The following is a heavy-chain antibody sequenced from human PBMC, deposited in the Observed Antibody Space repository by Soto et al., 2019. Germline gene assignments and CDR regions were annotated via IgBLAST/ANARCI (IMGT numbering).Heavy chain of an antibody. V-gene: IGHV3-73*02. J-gene: IGHJ4*02. Sequence: EVQLVESGGGLVQPGGSLQLSCAASGFTFSGSAMHWVRQASGRGLEWVGRIRSKANTYATAYAASLKGRFTISRDDSKQTASLQMNSLKTTDTAIYYCTIEGPAFDSWGQGTLVTVSS. CDR1: GFTFSGSA. CDR2: IRSKANTYAT. D-gene: IGHD2-2*01. CDR3: TIEGPAFDS.